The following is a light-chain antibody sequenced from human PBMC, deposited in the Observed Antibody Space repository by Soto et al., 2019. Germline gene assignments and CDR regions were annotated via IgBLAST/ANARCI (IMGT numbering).Light chain of an antibody. CDR3: AAWDDSLSGQV. CDR1: SYNIGSNY. Sequence: QSVLTQPPSASGTPGQRVTISCSGSSYNIGSNYVYWYQQLPGTAPKLLIYRNNQRPSGVPDRFSGSKSGTSASLAINGLRSEDEADYYCAAWDDSLSGQVFGGGTKLTVL. J-gene: IGLJ2*01. V-gene: IGLV1-47*01. CDR2: RNN.